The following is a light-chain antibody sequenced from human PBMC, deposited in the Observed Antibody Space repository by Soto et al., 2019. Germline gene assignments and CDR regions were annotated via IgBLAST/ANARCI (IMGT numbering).Light chain of an antibody. CDR3: QQCGSSPPT. CDR1: QSVISNY. CDR2: GAS. V-gene: IGKV3-20*01. Sequence: EMVLTQSPGTLSLSPGERATLSCRASQSVISNYLAWYQQKPGQAPRLLIYGASSRATGIPDRFSGSGSGTDFTLTISRLEPADFAVYYCQQCGSSPPTFGGGTKVEI. J-gene: IGKJ4*01.